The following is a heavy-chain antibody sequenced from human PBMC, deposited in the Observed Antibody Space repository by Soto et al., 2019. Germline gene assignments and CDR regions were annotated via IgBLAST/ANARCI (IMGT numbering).Heavy chain of an antibody. J-gene: IGHJ6*03. CDR1: GGSISSYY. CDR3: ARDGGWNYVPSYYYYMDV. V-gene: IGHV4-59*01. Sequence: SETLSLTCTVSGGSISSYYWSWIRQPPGKGLEWIGYIYYSGSTNYNPSLKSRVTISVDTSKNQFSLKLSSVTAADTAVYYCARDGGWNYVPSYYYYMDVWGKGTTVTVSS. D-gene: IGHD1-7*01. CDR2: IYYSGST.